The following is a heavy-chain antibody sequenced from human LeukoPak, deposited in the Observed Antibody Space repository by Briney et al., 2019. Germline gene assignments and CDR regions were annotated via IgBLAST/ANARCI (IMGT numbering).Heavy chain of an antibody. D-gene: IGHD1-26*01. Sequence: GGSLRLSCAASGFTFSSNYMSWVRQAPGKGLEWVSAIYSGGSTYYEESVKGGFTISRDNSKNTLYLQMNSLRAEDTPVYYCARDKRPATAPYFDYWGQGTLVTVSS. CDR1: GFTFSSNY. CDR2: IYSGGST. CDR3: ARDKRPATAPYFDY. V-gene: IGHV3-53*01. J-gene: IGHJ4*02.